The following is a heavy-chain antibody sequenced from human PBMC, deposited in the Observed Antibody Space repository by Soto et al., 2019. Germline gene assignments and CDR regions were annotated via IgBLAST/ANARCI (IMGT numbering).Heavy chain of an antibody. V-gene: IGHV1-2*04. CDR2: INPNSGGT. Sequence: QVQLVQSGAEVKKPGASVKVSCKASGYTFTGYYMHWVRQAPGQGLEWMGWINPNSGGTNYAQKFQCWVTMTRDTSISTAYMELSRLRSDDTAVYYCARAHDSIAAAGTYYYYGMDVWGQGTTVTVSS. CDR3: ARAHDSIAAAGTYYYYGMDV. CDR1: GYTFTGYY. D-gene: IGHD6-13*01. J-gene: IGHJ6*02.